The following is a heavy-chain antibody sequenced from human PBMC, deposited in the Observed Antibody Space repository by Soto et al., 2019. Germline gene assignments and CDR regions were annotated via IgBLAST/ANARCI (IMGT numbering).Heavy chain of an antibody. D-gene: IGHD2-21*02. Sequence: ASVKVSCKASGYTFTSYAMHWVRQAPGQRLEWMGWINAGNGNTKYSQKFQGRVTITRDTSASTAYMELSSLRSEDTAVYYCARSIVVGTAQDYWGGGTRVTVPP. CDR2: INAGNGNT. CDR3: ARSIVVGTAQDY. V-gene: IGHV1-3*01. J-gene: IGHJ4*02. CDR1: GYTFTSYA.